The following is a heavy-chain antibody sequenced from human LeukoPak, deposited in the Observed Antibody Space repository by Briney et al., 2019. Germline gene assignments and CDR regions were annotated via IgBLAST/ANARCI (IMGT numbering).Heavy chain of an antibody. CDR2: IIPIFGTA. V-gene: IGHV1-69*13. Sequence: SVKVSCKASGGTFSSYAISWVRQAPGQGLEWMGGIIPIFGTANYAQKFQGRVTITADESTSTAYMELSSLRSEDTAVYYCARVSSSWYHYDAFDIWGQGTMVTVSS. J-gene: IGHJ3*02. CDR3: ARVSSSWYHYDAFDI. D-gene: IGHD6-13*01. CDR1: GGTFSSYA.